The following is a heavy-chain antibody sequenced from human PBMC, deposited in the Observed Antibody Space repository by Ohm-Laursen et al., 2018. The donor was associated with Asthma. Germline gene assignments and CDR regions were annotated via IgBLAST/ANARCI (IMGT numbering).Heavy chain of an antibody. D-gene: IGHD2-21*01. Sequence: SVKVSCKASGYSVTSYAFSWVRQAPGQRPEWMGWIYIGNTNYAPNFRDRITMTTDTSTNTAHMELRSLTSDDTAVYYCVRDVVDRFDYWGQGSLVIVSS. V-gene: IGHV1-18*04. CDR2: IYIGNT. CDR3: VRDVVDRFDY. CDR1: GYSVTSYA. J-gene: IGHJ4*02.